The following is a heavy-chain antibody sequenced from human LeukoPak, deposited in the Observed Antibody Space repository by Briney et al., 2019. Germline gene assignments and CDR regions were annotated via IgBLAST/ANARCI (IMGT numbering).Heavy chain of an antibody. V-gene: IGHV1-2*04. CDR1: GYTFTRYY. J-gene: IGHJ4*02. D-gene: IGHD3-22*01. CDR3: ARGRGYYDSSGYYADY. Sequence: AASVKVSCKASGYTFTRYYKHLLRQAPAQALEWMGWINPNSGGTNYAQKFQGWVTMTRDTSISTAYMELSRLRSDDTAVYYCARGRGYYDSSGYYADYWGQGTLVTVSS. CDR2: INPNSGGT.